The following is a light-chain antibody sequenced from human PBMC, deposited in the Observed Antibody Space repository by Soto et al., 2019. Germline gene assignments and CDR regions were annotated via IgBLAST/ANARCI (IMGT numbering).Light chain of an antibody. CDR2: EVD. CDR1: TNDVGGYHY. Sequence: QSAPTQAASVSGSLGQSITISCTGTTNDVGGYHYVSWYQHHPGKAPKLLIYEVDNRPSGVSNRFSGSKSGNTASLTISGLQAEDEADYYCTSYTSRSTVVFGGGTKLTVL. V-gene: IGLV2-14*01. CDR3: TSYTSRSTVV. J-gene: IGLJ2*01.